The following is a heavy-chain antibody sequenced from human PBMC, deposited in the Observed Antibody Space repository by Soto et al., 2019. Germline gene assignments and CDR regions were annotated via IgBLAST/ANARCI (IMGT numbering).Heavy chain of an antibody. CDR1: GASVGSGSFY. J-gene: IGHJ4*02. V-gene: IGHV4-61*01. D-gene: IGHD3-22*01. Sequence: SETLSLTCTVSGASVGSGSFYWSWIRQPPGKGLEWIGYVFFSGSTNYNPSLKSRVTISRDTSKKQFSLKLISVTAADTAVYYCARVSTYYFDSSGSYTSDYWGQGTLVTVSS. CDR2: VFFSGST. CDR3: ARVSTYYFDSSGSYTSDY.